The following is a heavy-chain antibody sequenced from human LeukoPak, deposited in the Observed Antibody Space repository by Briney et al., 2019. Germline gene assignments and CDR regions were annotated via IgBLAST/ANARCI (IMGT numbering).Heavy chain of an antibody. V-gene: IGHV3-48*03. CDR1: GFTFSDYE. D-gene: IGHD2-15*01. J-gene: IGHJ4*02. CDR2: ISSSGRGI. CDR3: ARGPRDPTEYCSRGTCSPTYDV. Sequence: SGGSLRLSCAASGFTFSDYEMNWVRQAPGKGLEWVSYISSSGRGIYYADSVKGRFTISRGNAKNSLYLQMNSLRADDTAIYYCARGPRDPTEYCSRGTCSPTYDVWGQGTLVTVSS.